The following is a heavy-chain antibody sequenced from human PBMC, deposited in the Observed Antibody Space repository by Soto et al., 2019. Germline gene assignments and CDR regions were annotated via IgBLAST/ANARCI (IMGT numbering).Heavy chain of an antibody. CDR1: GYNFANYW. Sequence: PGESLKISCKGSGYNFANYWIGWVRQMPGKGLEWMGIIYPGNSDTRYSPSFQGQVTISADTSISTAYLEWSSLRASDTAMYYCAINSTGYEDSWGQGTLVTVSS. J-gene: IGHJ5*02. CDR3: AINSTGYEDS. CDR2: IYPGNSDT. D-gene: IGHD5-12*01. V-gene: IGHV5-51*01.